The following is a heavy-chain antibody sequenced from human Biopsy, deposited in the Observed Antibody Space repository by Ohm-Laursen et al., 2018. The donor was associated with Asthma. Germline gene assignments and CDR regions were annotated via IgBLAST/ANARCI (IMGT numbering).Heavy chain of an antibody. V-gene: IGHV3-11*01. Sequence: SLRLSCAASGFSFSDYYMTWMRQAPGKGLEWVSSISSSGSTTYPAESVKGRFTISRDNAQKSLFLQMGSLRAEDTAIYYCARVFESSEGVPVYHFGLDVWGQGTTVAVSS. CDR2: ISSSGSTT. CDR1: GFSFSDYY. CDR3: ARVFESSEGVPVYHFGLDV. D-gene: IGHD5/OR15-5a*01. J-gene: IGHJ6*02.